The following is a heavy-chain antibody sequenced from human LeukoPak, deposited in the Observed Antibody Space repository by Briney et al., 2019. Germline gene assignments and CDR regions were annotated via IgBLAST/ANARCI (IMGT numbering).Heavy chain of an antibody. D-gene: IGHD4-11*01. CDR2: ISSSSSTI. V-gene: IGHV3-48*01. J-gene: IGHJ6*03. CDR3: ARDYSNYGYYYYMDV. CDR1: GFTFDHYD. Sequence: GGSLRLSCTASGFTFDHYDMSWVRQAPGKGLEWVSYISSSSSTIYYADSVKGRFTISRDNAKNSLYLQMNSLRAEDTAVYYCARDYSNYGYYYYMDVWGKGTTVTVSS.